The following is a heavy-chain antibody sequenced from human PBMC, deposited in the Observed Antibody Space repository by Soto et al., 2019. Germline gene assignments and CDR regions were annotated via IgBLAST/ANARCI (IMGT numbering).Heavy chain of an antibody. D-gene: IGHD3-16*01. Sequence: SETLSLTCTVSGGSISSYYWSWIRQPPGKGLEWIGYIYYSGSTNYNPSLKSRVTISVDTSKNQFSLKLSSVTAADTAVYYCARQGEDDYIWESFDYWGQGTLVTVSS. V-gene: IGHV4-59*08. CDR1: GGSISSYY. CDR2: IYYSGST. CDR3: ARQGEDDYIWESFDY. J-gene: IGHJ4*02.